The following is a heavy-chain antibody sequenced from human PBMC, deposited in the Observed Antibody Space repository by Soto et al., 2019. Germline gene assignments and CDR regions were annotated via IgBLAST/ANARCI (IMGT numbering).Heavy chain of an antibody. Sequence: SGPTLVNPTQTLTLTCTFSGFSLNTRAVGVGWIRQPPGKALEGLALINWNDDKRYSPSLKDRLTITKDTSKNHVVLTMTNIDPVDTATYYCAHRHDLGGFDIWGQGTTVTVSS. J-gene: IGHJ3*02. CDR2: INWNDDK. CDR1: GFSLNTRAVG. V-gene: IGHV2-5*01. D-gene: IGHD2-15*01. CDR3: AHRHDLGGFDI.